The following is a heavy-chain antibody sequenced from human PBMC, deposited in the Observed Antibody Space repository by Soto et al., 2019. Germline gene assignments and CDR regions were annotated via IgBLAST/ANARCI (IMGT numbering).Heavy chain of an antibody. V-gene: IGHV2-5*02. CDR1: GFSLRTRGVA. J-gene: IGHJ4*02. CDR2: IYWDADK. D-gene: IGHD5-12*01. CDR3: AHRPRGYAYYFDY. Sequence: QITLKESGPTLVKPTQTLTLTCTFPGFSLRTRGVAVGWFRQPPGKALEWLALIYWDADKWYSPSLKSRHTIADDTSKNQVVLTMTNVDLMDTATYYCAHRPRGYAYYFDYWGQGILVTVSS.